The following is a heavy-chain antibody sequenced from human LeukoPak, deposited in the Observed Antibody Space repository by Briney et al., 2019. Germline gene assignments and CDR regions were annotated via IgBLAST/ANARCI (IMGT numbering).Heavy chain of an antibody. D-gene: IGHD4-17*01. CDR3: ARSSRTVTPLDY. CDR2: INYDGDVK. J-gene: IGHJ4*02. CDR1: GFIFTTYW. Sequence: GGSLRLSCAASGFIFTTYWMHWVRQPPGKGLEWISRINYDGDVKGYADSVKGRFSISRGNAKNTLYLQMDSLRNEDTALYYCARSSRTVTPLDYWGQGTLVTVSS. V-gene: IGHV3-74*01.